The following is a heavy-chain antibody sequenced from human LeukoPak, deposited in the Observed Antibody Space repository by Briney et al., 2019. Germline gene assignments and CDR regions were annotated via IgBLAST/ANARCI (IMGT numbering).Heavy chain of an antibody. CDR2: INRSGGTT. D-gene: IGHD1-1*01. CDR3: ARGRRAGTTGGPFDY. CDR1: GYTFTSYY. Sequence: ASVKVSCKASGYTFTSYYIHWVRQAPGQGLEWMGIINRSGGTTSYAQRFQGRVTMTRDTSTSTVYMELSSLRPEDAAMYYCARGRRAGTTGGPFDYWGQGTLVTVSS. V-gene: IGHV1-46*01. J-gene: IGHJ4*02.